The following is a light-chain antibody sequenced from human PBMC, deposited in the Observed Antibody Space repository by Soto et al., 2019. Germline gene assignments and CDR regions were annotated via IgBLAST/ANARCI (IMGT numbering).Light chain of an antibody. CDR3: QQYSNWPLYT. CDR2: AAS. V-gene: IGKV3-15*01. J-gene: IGKJ2*01. CDR1: QAIGTN. Sequence: EIVMTQSPGTLSVSPGERATLSCRASQAIGTNLAWYQQRPGQAPRLLIYAASSRATDIPARFTGRGSGTEFTLTISSLQPEEFAVYFCQQYSNWPLYTFGQGTKLEI.